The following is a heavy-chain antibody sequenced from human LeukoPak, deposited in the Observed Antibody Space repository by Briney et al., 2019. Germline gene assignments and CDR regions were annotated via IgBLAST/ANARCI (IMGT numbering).Heavy chain of an antibody. J-gene: IGHJ4*02. CDR1: GGSISSSSYY. CDR3: ARSPTPRWELDDY. D-gene: IGHD1-26*01. Sequence: PSETLSLTCTVSGGSISSSSYYWGWLRQPPGKGLEGIGSIYYSGSTYYNPSLKSRVTISVDTSKNQFSLKLSSVTAADTAVYYCARSPTPRWELDDYWGQGTLVTVSS. CDR2: IYYSGST. V-gene: IGHV4-39*07.